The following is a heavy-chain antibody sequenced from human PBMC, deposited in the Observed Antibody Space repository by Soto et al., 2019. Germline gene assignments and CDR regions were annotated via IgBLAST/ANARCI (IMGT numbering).Heavy chain of an antibody. Sequence: TLSLTCAVSGGSISSGGYSWSWIRQPPGKGLEWIGYIYHSGSIYYNPSLKSRVTISVDRSKNQFSLKLSSVTAADTAVYYCARVPSPWGQGTLVTVSS. CDR3: ARVPSP. J-gene: IGHJ5*02. V-gene: IGHV4-30-2*01. CDR2: IYHSGSI. CDR1: GGSISSGGYS.